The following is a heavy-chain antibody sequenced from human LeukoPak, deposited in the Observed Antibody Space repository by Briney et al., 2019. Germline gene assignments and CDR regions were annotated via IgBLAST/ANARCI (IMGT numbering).Heavy chain of an antibody. J-gene: IGHJ6*02. Sequence: GASVKVSCKASGYTFTSYYMHWVRQAPGQGLEWMGIINPSGGSTSYAQKFQGRVTMTRDTSTSTVHMELSSLRSEDTAVYYCARAFDKSSGWSHYYYYGMDVWGQGTTVTVSS. D-gene: IGHD6-19*01. CDR3: ARAFDKSSGWSHYYYYGMDV. CDR2: INPSGGST. V-gene: IGHV1-46*01. CDR1: GYTFTSYY.